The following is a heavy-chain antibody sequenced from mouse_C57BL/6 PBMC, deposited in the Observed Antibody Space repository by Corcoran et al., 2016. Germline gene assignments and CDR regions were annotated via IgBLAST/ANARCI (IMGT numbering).Heavy chain of an antibody. CDR2: IYPGSGNT. CDR1: GYTFTDYY. Sequence: QVQLKQSGAELVRPGASVKLSCKASGYTFTDYYINWVKQRPGQGLEWIARIYPGSGNTYYNEKFKGKATLTAEKSSSTAYMQLSSLTSEDSAVYFCARSAGTGSLYFDYWGQGTLVTVSA. V-gene: IGHV1-76*01. D-gene: IGHD2-4*01. CDR3: ARSAGTGSLYFDY. J-gene: IGHJ3*01.